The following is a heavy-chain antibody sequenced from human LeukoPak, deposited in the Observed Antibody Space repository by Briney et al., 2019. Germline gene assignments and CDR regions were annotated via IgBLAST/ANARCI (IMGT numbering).Heavy chain of an antibody. J-gene: IGHJ6*02. V-gene: IGHV1-8*01. CDR1: GYTFTSYD. D-gene: IGHD4-11*01. CDR3: ARPSTVGVYYYYGMDV. Sequence: ASVKVSCKASGYTFTSYDINWVRQATGQGLEWMGWMNPNSGNTGYAQKFQGRVTITADKSTSTAYMELSSLRSEDTAVYYCARPSTVGVYYYYGMDVWGQGTTVTVSS. CDR2: MNPNSGNT.